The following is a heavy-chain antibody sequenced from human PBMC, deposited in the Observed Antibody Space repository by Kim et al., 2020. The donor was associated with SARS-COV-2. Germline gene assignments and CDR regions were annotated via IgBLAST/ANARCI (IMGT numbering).Heavy chain of an antibody. Sequence: GGSLRLSCAASGFTFSSYGMHWVRQAPGKGLEWVAVISYDGSNKYYADSVKGRFTISRDNSKNTLYLQMNSLRAEDTAVYYCAKDRWYYYGMDVGPRDHGHRLL. J-gene: IGHJ6*02. CDR3: AKDRWYYYGMDV. V-gene: IGHV3-30*18. CDR1: GFTFSSYG. CDR2: ISYDGSNK.